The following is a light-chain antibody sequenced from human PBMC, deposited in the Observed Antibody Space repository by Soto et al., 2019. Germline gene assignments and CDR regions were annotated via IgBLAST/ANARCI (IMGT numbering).Light chain of an antibody. V-gene: IGKV1-39*01. CDR3: QQSYSTWT. Sequence: DIQMTQSPSSLSASIGDRVTITCRASQSISSYLNWYQQKPGIAPKLLIYAASSLQSGVPSRFSGSGSGTDFTLIISSLQPEDFATYYCQQSYSTWTFGQGTRVEIK. CDR1: QSISSY. CDR2: AAS. J-gene: IGKJ1*01.